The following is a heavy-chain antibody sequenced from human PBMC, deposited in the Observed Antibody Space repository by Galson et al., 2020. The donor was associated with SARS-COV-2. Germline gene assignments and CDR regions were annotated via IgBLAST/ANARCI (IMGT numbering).Heavy chain of an antibody. CDR2: IRSKANSYAT. CDR1: GFTFSGSA. CDR3: TRVRDGYNSATRYYYYGMDV. V-gene: IGHV3-73*01. D-gene: IGHD5-12*01. J-gene: IGHJ6*02. Sequence: GESLKISCAASGFTFSGSAMHWVRQASGKGLEWVGRIRSKANSYATAYAASVKGRFTISRDDSKNTAYLQMNSLKTEDTAVYYCTRVRDGYNSATRYYYYGMDVWGQGTTVTVSS.